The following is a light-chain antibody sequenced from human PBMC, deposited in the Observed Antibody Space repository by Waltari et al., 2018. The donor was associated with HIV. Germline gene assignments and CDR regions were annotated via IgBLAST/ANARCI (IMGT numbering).Light chain of an antibody. V-gene: IGKV1-33*01. CDR1: QGIGNF. CDR2: DAS. J-gene: IGKJ2*03. CDR3: QQYDNPNYS. Sequence: IQMTQSPSSLSASVGDRVTITCQASQGIGNFLNWFLQKPGKAPKLRISDASNLRSGVPSRFSGTGSGTHFTLTISGLQPEDVATYYCQQYDNPNYSFGQGTKLEI.